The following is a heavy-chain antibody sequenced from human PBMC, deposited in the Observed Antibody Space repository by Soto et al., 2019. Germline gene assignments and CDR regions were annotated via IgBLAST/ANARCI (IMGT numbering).Heavy chain of an antibody. CDR1: GGSISSSNW. D-gene: IGHD2-21*02. J-gene: IGHJ3*02. V-gene: IGHV4-4*02. Sequence: SETLSLTCAVSGGSISSSNWWSWVRQPPGKGLEWIGQIDHTGSTNYNPSLKSRVVLSPDRAKSQFSLKLSPMTAADTAVYYCARAGMEYNFGDLSTFDIWGQGTVVTVSS. CDR2: IDHTGST. CDR3: ARAGMEYNFGDLSTFDI.